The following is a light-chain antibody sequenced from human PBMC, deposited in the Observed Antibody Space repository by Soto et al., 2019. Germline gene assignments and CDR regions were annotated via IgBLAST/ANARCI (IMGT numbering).Light chain of an antibody. V-gene: IGLV2-14*01. CDR1: SSDVGGYNY. J-gene: IGLJ1*01. CDR2: DVS. CDR3: SSYTRSSTLYV. Sequence: QSALTQPASVSGSPGQSITISCTGTSSDVGGYNYVSWYQQHPGKAPKLMIYDVSNRPSGVSNRFSGSKYGNTASLTISGLQAEDEADDYCSSYTRSSTLYVVVTGTKLTV.